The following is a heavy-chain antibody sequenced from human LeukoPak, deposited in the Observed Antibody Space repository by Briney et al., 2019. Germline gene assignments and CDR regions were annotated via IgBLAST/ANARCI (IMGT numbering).Heavy chain of an antibody. Sequence: ASVKVSCKAFGYTFTGYYMHWVRQAPGQGLEWMGRINPNSGGTNYAQKFQGRVTMTRDTSISTAYMELSRLRSDDTAVYYCARDLRRHYGGNSPLNYWGQGTLVTVSS. CDR3: ARDLRRHYGGNSPLNY. D-gene: IGHD4-23*01. V-gene: IGHV1-2*06. J-gene: IGHJ4*02. CDR1: GYTFTGYY. CDR2: INPNSGGT.